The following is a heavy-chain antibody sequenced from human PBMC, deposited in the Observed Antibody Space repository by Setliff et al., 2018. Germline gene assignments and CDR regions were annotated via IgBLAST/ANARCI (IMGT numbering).Heavy chain of an antibody. V-gene: IGHV4-59*12. CDR1: GGSISTYY. D-gene: IGHD3-10*01. CDR3: ARAPGRNIRGDY. Sequence: SETLSLTCTVSGGSISTYYWSWIRQPPGKGLEWIGYVYYSGIANYSPSLKSRLTISVDTSKNQFSLKLRSVTAADTAVYYCARAPGRNIRGDYWGQGALVTVSS. J-gene: IGHJ4*02. CDR2: VYYSGIA.